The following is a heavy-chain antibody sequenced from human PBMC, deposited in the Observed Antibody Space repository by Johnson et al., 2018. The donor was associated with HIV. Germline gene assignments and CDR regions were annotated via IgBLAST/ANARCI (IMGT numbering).Heavy chain of an antibody. J-gene: IGHJ3*02. Sequence: VQLVESGGGVVRPGGSLRLSCAVSGFTFDDYGMNWVRQAPVKGLEWVANIKQDGSEKYYVDSVKGRFTISRDNAKNSLYLQMNSLSAEDTAVYYCYAFDIWGQGTMVTVSS. V-gene: IGHV3-7*01. CDR1: GFTFDDYG. CDR3: YAFDI. CDR2: IKQDGSEK.